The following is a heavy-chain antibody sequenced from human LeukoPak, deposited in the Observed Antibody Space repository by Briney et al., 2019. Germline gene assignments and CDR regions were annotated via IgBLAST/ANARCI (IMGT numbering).Heavy chain of an antibody. D-gene: IGHD5-18*01. Sequence: ASVKVSCKASGCTFTGYYMHWVRQAPGQGLERMGWINPNSGGTNYAQKFQGRVTMTRDTSTSTAYMELSSLRSEDMAVYYCARENIRYSYGYDYWGQGTLVTVSS. CDR2: INPNSGGT. V-gene: IGHV1-2*02. CDR1: GCTFTGYY. CDR3: ARENIRYSYGYDY. J-gene: IGHJ4*02.